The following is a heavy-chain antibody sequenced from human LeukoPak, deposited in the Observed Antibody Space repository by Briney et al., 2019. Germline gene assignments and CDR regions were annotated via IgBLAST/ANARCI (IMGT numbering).Heavy chain of an antibody. V-gene: IGHV3-21*01. CDR3: AREFEPDYFDY. J-gene: IGHJ4*02. CDR1: GFTFSSYG. CDR2: ISSSGLYI. Sequence: GGSLRLSCAASGFTFSSYGMHWVRQAPGKGLEWVSSISSSGLYIYFADSLKGRFTISRDNAKNSLYLQVNSLRAEDTAVYHCAREFEPDYFDYWGQGTLVTVSS. D-gene: IGHD1-14*01.